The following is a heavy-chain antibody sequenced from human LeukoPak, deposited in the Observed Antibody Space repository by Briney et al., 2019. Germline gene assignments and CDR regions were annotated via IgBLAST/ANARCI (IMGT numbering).Heavy chain of an antibody. J-gene: IGHJ4*02. CDR3: AKGGGDGYNFVSDY. Sequence: GALSLSCAASGFTFSSYGMSWVRQAPGKGLEWVSAISGSGGSTYYADSVKGRFTISRDNSKNTLYLQMNSLRAEDTAVYYCAKGGGDGYNFVSDYWGQGTLVTVSS. CDR1: GFTFSSYG. V-gene: IGHV3-23*01. CDR2: ISGSGGST. D-gene: IGHD5-24*01.